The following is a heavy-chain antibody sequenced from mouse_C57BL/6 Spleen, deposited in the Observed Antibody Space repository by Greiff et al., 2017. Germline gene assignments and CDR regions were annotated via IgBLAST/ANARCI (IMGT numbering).Heavy chain of an antibody. J-gene: IGHJ4*01. V-gene: IGHV5-4*03. CDR3: ARRGTVVANAMDY. CDR2: ISDGGSYT. D-gene: IGHD1-1*01. Sequence: EVKLMESGGGLVKPGGSLKLSCAASGFTFSSYAMSWVRQTPEKRLEWVATISDGGSYTYYPDNVKGRFTISRDNAKNNLYLQMSHLKSEDTAMYYCARRGTVVANAMDYWGQGTSVTVSS. CDR1: GFTFSSYA.